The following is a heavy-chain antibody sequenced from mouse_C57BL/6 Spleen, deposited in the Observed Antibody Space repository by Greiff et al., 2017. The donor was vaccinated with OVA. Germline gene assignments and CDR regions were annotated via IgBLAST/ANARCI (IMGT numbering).Heavy chain of an antibody. J-gene: IGHJ4*01. CDR2: INPNNGGT. Sequence: VQLQQSGPELVKPGASVKISCKASGYTFTDYYMNWVKQSHGKSLEWIGDINPNNGGTSYNQKFKGKATLTVDKSSNTAYMELRSLTSEDSAVYYCARRPTMITTKGYYAMDYWGQGTSVTVSS. D-gene: IGHD2-4*01. CDR1: GYTFTDYY. CDR3: ARRPTMITTKGYYAMDY. V-gene: IGHV1-26*01.